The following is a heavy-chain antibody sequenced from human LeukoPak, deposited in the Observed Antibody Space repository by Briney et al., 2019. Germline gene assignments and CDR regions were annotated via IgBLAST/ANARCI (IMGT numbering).Heavy chain of an antibody. Sequence: SGTLSLTCAVSGGSISSSNWWSWVRQPPGKGLEWIGEIYHSGSTNYNPSLKSRVTISVDTSKNQFSLKLSSVTAADTAVYYCARGSHYYDSSGYYYYWGQGTLVTVSS. CDR1: GGSISSSNW. J-gene: IGHJ4*02. CDR3: ARGSHYYDSSGYYYY. V-gene: IGHV4-4*02. CDR2: IYHSGST. D-gene: IGHD3-22*01.